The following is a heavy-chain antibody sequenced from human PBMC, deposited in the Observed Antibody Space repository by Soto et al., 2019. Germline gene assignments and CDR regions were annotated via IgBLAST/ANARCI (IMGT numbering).Heavy chain of an antibody. D-gene: IGHD3-10*01. CDR2: ISDDGTNK. CDR3: PREGHGDWFDP. J-gene: IGHJ5*02. CDR1: GFTFSTYA. Sequence: GGSLRLSCAASGFTFSTYAMHWVRQAPGKGLEWVATISDDGTNKYYADSAKGRFTISRDNSKDTLYLQMNSLRAEDTAVYYCPREGHGDWFDPWGQGTLVTVSS. V-gene: IGHV3-30-3*01.